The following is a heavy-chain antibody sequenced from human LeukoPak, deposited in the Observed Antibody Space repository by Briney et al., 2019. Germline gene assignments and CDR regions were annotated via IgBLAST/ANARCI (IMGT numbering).Heavy chain of an antibody. V-gene: IGHV4-61*05. D-gene: IGHD3-22*01. Sequence: SETLSLTCTVSGGSISSSSYYWGWIRQPPGKGLEWIGYISYTGSTKFTPSLKSRLAMSVDASSNQFSLHLSSVTAADTAVYYCARTWHYDSSDYFPFDNWGQGTLVTVSS. J-gene: IGHJ4*02. CDR2: ISYTGST. CDR3: ARTWHYDSSDYFPFDN. CDR1: GGSISSSSYY.